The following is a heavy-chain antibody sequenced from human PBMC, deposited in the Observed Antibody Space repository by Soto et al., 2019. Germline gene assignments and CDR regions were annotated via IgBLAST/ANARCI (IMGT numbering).Heavy chain of an antibody. J-gene: IGHJ6*02. CDR1: GDSINTPHYY. Sequence: SETLSLTCTVSGDSINTPHYYWSWIRQPPGKGLEWIGYIYYSGSTNYNPSLKSRATISVDTSKNQFSLKLSSVTAADTAVYYCARVPMYYDILTGYSDYYYYGMDVWGQGTTVTVSS. D-gene: IGHD3-9*01. CDR2: IYYSGST. V-gene: IGHV4-61*01. CDR3: ARVPMYYDILTGYSDYYYYGMDV.